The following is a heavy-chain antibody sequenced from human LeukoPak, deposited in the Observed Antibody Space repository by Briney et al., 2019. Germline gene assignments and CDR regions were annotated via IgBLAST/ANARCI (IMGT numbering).Heavy chain of an antibody. CDR2: VNPDNDKT. J-gene: IGHJ6*03. CDR3: ARGRRLRGVTSRPIYYYYYMDV. CDR1: GYTFNTFD. Sequence: GASVKLSCKASGYTFNTFDINWARQATGQGPEWMGWVNPDNDKTVYAPKFQGRVSISSNNSINTAYMEFSGLKSDDTAVYYCARGRRLRGVTSRPIYYYYYMDVWGGGTTVTVSS. V-gene: IGHV1-8*03. D-gene: IGHD3-10*01.